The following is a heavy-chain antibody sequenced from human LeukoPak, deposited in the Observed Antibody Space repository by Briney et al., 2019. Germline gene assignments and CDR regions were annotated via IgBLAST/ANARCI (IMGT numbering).Heavy chain of an antibody. V-gene: IGHV4-59*01. CDR2: IYHSGST. D-gene: IGHD4-17*01. CDR1: GRSMSSYY. CDR3: ARVCGDYAPYFDY. J-gene: IGHJ4*02. Sequence: KPSETLSLTCSVSGRSMSSYYWSWTRQSPGKRLEWIGYIYHSGSTHYNSSLKTRVTIPEDTSKKPVSLKVSSVTAADTAVYYCARVCGDYAPYFDYWGQGTLVTVS.